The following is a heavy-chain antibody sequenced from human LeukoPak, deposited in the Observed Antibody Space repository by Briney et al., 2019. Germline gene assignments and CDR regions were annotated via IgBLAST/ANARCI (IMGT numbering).Heavy chain of an antibody. Sequence: PSETLSLTRTVSGGSIWRGDSYWSWIRQPPGKGLEWLGFIFRIGSTYYNPSLNSRVTISVYTSKNQFSLKLSSVSAADTAVYYCARNDPSISMIVGERAFDIWGQGTMVTVSS. D-gene: IGHD3-22*01. CDR3: ARNDPSISMIVGERAFDI. CDR2: IFRIGST. CDR1: GGSIWRGDSY. J-gene: IGHJ3*02. V-gene: IGHV4-30-4*01.